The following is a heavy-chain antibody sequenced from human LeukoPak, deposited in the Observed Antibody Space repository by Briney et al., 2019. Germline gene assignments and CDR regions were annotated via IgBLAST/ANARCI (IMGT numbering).Heavy chain of an antibody. V-gene: IGHV4-34*01. CDR3: ARGYCSGGTCYSDRGAFDI. CDR2: IHYSGST. J-gene: IGHJ3*02. Sequence: SETLSLTCAVYGGSFSGYYWSWIRQPPGKGLECIGSIHYSGSTSYNPSLKSRVTISVDTSKKQFSLKLSSVTAADTAAYFCARGYCSGGTCYSDRGAFDIWGQGTIVTVSS. D-gene: IGHD2-15*01. CDR1: GGSFSGYY.